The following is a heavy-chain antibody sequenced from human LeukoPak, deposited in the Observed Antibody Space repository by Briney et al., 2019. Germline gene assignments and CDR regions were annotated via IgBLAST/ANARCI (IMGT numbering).Heavy chain of an antibody. Sequence: GESLKISCKGSGYSFSSYWIAWVRQMPGKGLEWMGIIYPGDSDTRYSPSFQGQVTISADKSISTAYLQWSSPKASDTAIYYCAIQWGSGGYDYWGQGTLVTVSS. V-gene: IGHV5-51*01. D-gene: IGHD1-26*01. CDR1: GYSFSSYW. J-gene: IGHJ4*02. CDR2: IYPGDSDT. CDR3: AIQWGSGGYDY.